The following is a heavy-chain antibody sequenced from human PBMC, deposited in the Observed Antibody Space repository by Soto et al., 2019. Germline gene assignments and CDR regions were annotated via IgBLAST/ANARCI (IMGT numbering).Heavy chain of an antibody. J-gene: IGHJ4*02. Sequence: QPGGSLGLSCAASGFTFSSYWMHWVRQAPGKGLVWVSRINSDGSSTNYADSVKGRFTISRDSAKNTLYLQMNSLRADDTAVYYCAREVTRSWYIDYWGQGTLVTVSS. V-gene: IGHV3-74*01. CDR2: INSDGSST. CDR1: GFTFSSYW. D-gene: IGHD6-13*01. CDR3: AREVTRSWYIDY.